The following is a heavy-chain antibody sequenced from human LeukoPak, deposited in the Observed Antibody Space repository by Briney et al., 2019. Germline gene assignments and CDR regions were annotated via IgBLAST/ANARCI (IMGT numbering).Heavy chain of an antibody. J-gene: IGHJ6*04. CDR1: GFTFSSYE. CDR2: ISSSGSTI. Sequence: GGSLRLSCAASGFTFSSYEMNWVRQAPGKGLEWVSYISSSGSTIYYADSVKGRFTISGDNAKNSLYLQMDSLRAEDTAVYYCAELGITMIGGVWGKGTTVTISS. CDR3: AELGITMIGGV. V-gene: IGHV3-48*03. D-gene: IGHD3-10*02.